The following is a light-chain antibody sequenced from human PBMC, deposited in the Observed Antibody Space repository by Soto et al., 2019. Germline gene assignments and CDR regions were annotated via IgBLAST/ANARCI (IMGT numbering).Light chain of an antibody. J-gene: IGKJ1*01. CDR1: QSISSY. Sequence: IPMTQSASSLYASVGHRVAIPCRSSQSISSYLNWYQQKPGKAPELLIYAASSLQSGVPSRFSGSGYGTDFTLTISSLQPEDFAPYYCKQSYSTTPWTFGQGTKVDIK. CDR3: KQSYSTTPWT. V-gene: IGKV1-39*01. CDR2: AAS.